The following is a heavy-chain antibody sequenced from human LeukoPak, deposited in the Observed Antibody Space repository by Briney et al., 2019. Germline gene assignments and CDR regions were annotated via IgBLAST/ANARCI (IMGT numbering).Heavy chain of an antibody. Sequence: PSETLSLTCAVYGGSFSGYYWSWIRQPPGKGLEWIGEINHSGSTHYNPSLKSRVTISVDTSKNQFSLKLSSVTAADTAVYYCARGTMVRGVIILHNWFDPWGQGTLVTVSS. V-gene: IGHV4-34*01. D-gene: IGHD3-10*01. CDR1: GGSFSGYY. CDR2: INHSGST. J-gene: IGHJ5*02. CDR3: ARGTMVRGVIILHNWFDP.